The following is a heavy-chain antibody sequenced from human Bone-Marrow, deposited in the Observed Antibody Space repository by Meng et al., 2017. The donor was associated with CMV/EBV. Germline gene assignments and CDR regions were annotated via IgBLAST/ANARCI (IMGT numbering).Heavy chain of an antibody. J-gene: IGHJ6*02. CDR2: ISSSCSTI. CDR1: GFTFSDYY. D-gene: IGHD4-23*01. V-gene: IGHV3-11*01. CDR3: ARDGGAYGGKGYYYYYGMDF. Sequence: GGSLRLSCAASGFTFSDYYISWMRQAPGKGLEWVSYISSSCSTIYYADSVKGRFTISRDNAKNSLYLQMNSLRAEDTAVYYFARDGGAYGGKGYYYYYGMDFWGQGTTVTVSS.